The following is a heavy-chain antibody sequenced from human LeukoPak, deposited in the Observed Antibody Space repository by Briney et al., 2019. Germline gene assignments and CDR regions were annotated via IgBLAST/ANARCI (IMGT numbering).Heavy chain of an antibody. CDR1: GFTFSSYW. D-gene: IGHD3-22*01. J-gene: IGHJ5*02. CDR2: IKQDGSEK. Sequence: GGSLRLSCAASGFTFSSYWMSWVRQAPGKGLEWVANIKQDGSEKYYVDSVKGRFTISRDNAKNSLYLQMNSLRAEDTAVYYCARDSSGYYDGWFDPWGQGTLVTVSS. CDR3: ARDSSGYYDGWFDP. V-gene: IGHV3-7*03.